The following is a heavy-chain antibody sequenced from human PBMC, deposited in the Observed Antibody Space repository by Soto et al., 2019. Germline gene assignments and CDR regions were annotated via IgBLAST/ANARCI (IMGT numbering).Heavy chain of an antibody. D-gene: IGHD3-16*01. CDR1: GIRLSESY. V-gene: IGHV3-11*05. CDR2: IGDSYR. Sequence: QVQLVESGGGLVKPGGTLRLSCAGSGIRLSESYINWIRLTPEKGLAWISYIGDSYRRYAASVRGRFTISRDNVQNSVSLEMTNLRVDDTAIYYCARRRAFGEVEAFDDWGPGTLVTVSS. CDR3: ARRRAFGEVEAFDD. J-gene: IGHJ3*01.